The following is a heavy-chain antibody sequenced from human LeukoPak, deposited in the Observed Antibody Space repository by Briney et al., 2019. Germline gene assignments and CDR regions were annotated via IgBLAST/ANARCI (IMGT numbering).Heavy chain of an antibody. CDR2: IYYSGST. Sequence: SETLSLTCTVSGGSISSYYWSWIRQPPGKGLEWIGYIYYSGSTNYNPSLKSRVTISVDTSKNQFSLKLSSVTAADTAVYYCARAGGVAVAVDYWGQGTLVTVSS. D-gene: IGHD6-19*01. CDR1: GGSISSYY. J-gene: IGHJ4*02. CDR3: ARAGGVAVAVDY. V-gene: IGHV4-59*01.